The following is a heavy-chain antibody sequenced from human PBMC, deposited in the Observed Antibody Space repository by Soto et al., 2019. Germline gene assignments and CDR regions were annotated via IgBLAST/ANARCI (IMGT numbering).Heavy chain of an antibody. CDR1: GGSISSYY. V-gene: IGHV4-59*01. J-gene: IGHJ4*02. CDR2: IYYSGST. D-gene: IGHD3-10*01. Sequence: QVQLQESGPGLVKPSETLSLTCTVSGGSISSYYWSWIRQPPGKGLEWIGYIYYSGSTNYNPSLKCRVTISVDTSKYQFSLKLSSVTAADTAVYYCARDYYGSGSPPLGYWGQGTLVTVSS. CDR3: ARDYYGSGSPPLGY.